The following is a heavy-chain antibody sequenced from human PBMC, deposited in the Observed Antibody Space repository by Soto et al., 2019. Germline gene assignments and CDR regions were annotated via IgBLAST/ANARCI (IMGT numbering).Heavy chain of an antibody. D-gene: IGHD4-4*01. CDR1: GYSFTSYW. V-gene: IGHV5-51*01. CDR3: ARARLQSRQHRYYYYMDV. CDR2: IYPGDSDT. J-gene: IGHJ6*03. Sequence: GESLKISCKGSGYSFTSYWIGWVRQMPGKGLEWMGIIYPGDSDTRYSPSFQGQVTISADKSNSTAYLQWSSLKASDTAMYYCARARLQSRQHRYYYYMDVWGKGTTVTVSS.